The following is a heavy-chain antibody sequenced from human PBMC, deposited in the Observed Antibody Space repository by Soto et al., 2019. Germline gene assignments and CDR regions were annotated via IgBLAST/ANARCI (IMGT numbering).Heavy chain of an antibody. D-gene: IGHD1-1*01. J-gene: IGHJ4*02. CDR2: IHYSGTT. V-gene: IGHV4-59*01. CDR3: ARYNSYDIDY. Sequence: PSETLSLTCTVSGTSISSYYWSWIRQPPGKGLEWIANIHYSGTTNYNPSLASRVTLSVDTSKNQFSLKMTSVTAADGAMYFCARYNSYDIDYWGRGTLVTVSS. CDR1: GTSISSYY.